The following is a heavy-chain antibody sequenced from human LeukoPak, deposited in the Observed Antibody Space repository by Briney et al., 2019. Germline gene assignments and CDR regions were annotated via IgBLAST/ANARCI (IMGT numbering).Heavy chain of an antibody. J-gene: IGHJ5*02. CDR1: GYTFTSYG. CDR2: ISAYNGNT. D-gene: IGHD1-26*01. V-gene: IGHV1-18*04. Sequence: ASVKVSCKASGYTFTSYGISWVRQAPGQGLEWMGWISAYNGNTNYAQKLQGRVTMTTDTSTSTAYMELRSLRSDDTAVYYCARDLGIGGPYWFEPWGQGTLVTVSS. CDR3: ARDLGIGGPYWFEP.